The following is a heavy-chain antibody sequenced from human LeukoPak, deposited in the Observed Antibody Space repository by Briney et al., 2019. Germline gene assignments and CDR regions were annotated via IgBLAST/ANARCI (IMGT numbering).Heavy chain of an antibody. D-gene: IGHD5-12*01. CDR2: ISSDQTNK. Sequence: GGSLRLSCVASGFTVSNYDMHWVRQAPGKGLEWVAIISSDQTNKNYADSVKGRFTISRDNSKNTLYLQMNSLRAEDTAVYYCARDQVGSPFDYWGQGTLVTVSS. CDR1: GFTVSNYD. J-gene: IGHJ4*02. CDR3: ARDQVGSPFDY. V-gene: IGHV3-30-3*01.